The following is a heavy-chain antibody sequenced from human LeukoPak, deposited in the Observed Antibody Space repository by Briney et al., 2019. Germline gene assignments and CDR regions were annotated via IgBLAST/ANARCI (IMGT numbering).Heavy chain of an antibody. CDR3: ARGNSGNWFDP. J-gene: IGHJ5*02. D-gene: IGHD2/OR15-2a*01. V-gene: IGHV5-51*01. Sequence: GESLEISCKGSAYSFTNYWIVWVRQMPGKGLEWMGIIYPGNSNTRYSPSFQGQVTISVDRSISTAYLRWSRLQASDTAIYYCARGNSGNWFDPWGQGTLVTVSS. CDR2: IYPGNSNT. CDR1: AYSFTNYW.